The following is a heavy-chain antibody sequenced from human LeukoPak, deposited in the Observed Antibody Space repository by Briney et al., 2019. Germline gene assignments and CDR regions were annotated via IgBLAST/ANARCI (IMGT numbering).Heavy chain of an antibody. CDR1: GFTFSSYS. Sequence: PGGSLRLSCAASGFTFSSYSMNWVRQAPGKGLEWVSSISSSSYIYYADSVKGRFTISRDNAKNSLYLQMNSLRAEDTAVYYCARSGSYLGTDYWGQGTLVTVSS. CDR2: ISSSSYI. J-gene: IGHJ4*02. D-gene: IGHD1-26*01. V-gene: IGHV3-21*01. CDR3: ARSGSYLGTDY.